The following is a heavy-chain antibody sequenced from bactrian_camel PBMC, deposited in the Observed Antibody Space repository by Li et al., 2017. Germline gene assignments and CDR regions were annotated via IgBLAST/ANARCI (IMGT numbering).Heavy chain of an antibody. CDR1: ENGRC. D-gene: IGHD6*01. Sequence: HVQLVESGGGLVQPGGSLTLSCAASENGRCMGWFRQAPGKEREKVASISLDGSTTYADSVRDRFTISQDNAKNTLYLQMNSLKTEDTAVYYCAADRRTVVTSLFLGSSYEFNYWGQGTQVTVS. J-gene: IGHJ4*01. CDR2: ISLDGST. V-gene: IGHV3S53*01. CDR3: AADRRTVVTSLFLGSSYEFNY.